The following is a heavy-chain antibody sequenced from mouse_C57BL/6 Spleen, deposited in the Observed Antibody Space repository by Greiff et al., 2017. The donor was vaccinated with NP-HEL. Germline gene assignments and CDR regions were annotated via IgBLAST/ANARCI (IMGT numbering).Heavy chain of an antibody. Sequence: VQLQQSGPELVKPGASVKISCKASGYAFSSSWMNWVKQRPGTGLEWIGRIYPGDGGTNYNGKFKGKAPLTADKSSSTAYMQLSSLTSEDSAVYFCASGQITTVDFEVWGTGTTVTVSS. J-gene: IGHJ1*03. CDR3: ASGQITTVDFEV. D-gene: IGHD1-1*01. CDR1: GYAFSSSW. CDR2: IYPGDGGT. V-gene: IGHV1-82*01.